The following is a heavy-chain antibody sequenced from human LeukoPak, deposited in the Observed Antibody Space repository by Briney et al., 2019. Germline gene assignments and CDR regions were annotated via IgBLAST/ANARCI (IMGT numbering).Heavy chain of an antibody. J-gene: IGHJ6*03. Sequence: GGSLRLSCAASGFTFNNYIMNWVRQAPGKGLEWVSSISSSSSYIYYADSVKDRFTISRDNAKNSLYLQMNSLRAEDTAVYYCAREACSGGSCYSYYYYYMDVWGKGTTVTISS. CDR3: AREACSGGSCYSYYYYYMDV. V-gene: IGHV3-21*04. CDR2: ISSSSSYI. D-gene: IGHD2-15*01. CDR1: GFTFNNYI.